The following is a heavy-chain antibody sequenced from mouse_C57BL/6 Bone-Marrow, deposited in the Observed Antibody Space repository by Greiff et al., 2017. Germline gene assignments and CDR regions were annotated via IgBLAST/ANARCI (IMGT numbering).Heavy chain of an antibody. D-gene: IGHD2-5*01. Sequence: QVQLQQPGAELVKPGASVKMSCKASGYTFTSYWITWVKQRPGQGLEWIGDIYPGSGSTNYNEKLKSKATLTVDTSSSTAYMQLSSLTSEESAVYYCARPYYSNYWYFDVWGTGTTVTVSS. CDR1: GYTFTSYW. CDR2: IYPGSGST. V-gene: IGHV1-55*01. J-gene: IGHJ1*03. CDR3: ARPYYSNYWYFDV.